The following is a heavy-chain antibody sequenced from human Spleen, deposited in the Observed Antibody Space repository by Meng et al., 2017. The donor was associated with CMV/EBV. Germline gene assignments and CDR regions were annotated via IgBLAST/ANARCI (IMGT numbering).Heavy chain of an antibody. CDR1: GFTFDDYT. CDR2: ISWDGGST. J-gene: IGHJ4*02. D-gene: IGHD6-19*01. CDR3: ASTGGGWDDY. V-gene: IGHV3-43*01. Sequence: GESLKISCAASGFTFDDYTMHWVRQAPGKGLEWVSLISWDGGSTYYADSVKGRFTISRDNAKNSLFLQMNSLRAEDTAVYYCASTGGGWDDYWGQGTLVTVSS.